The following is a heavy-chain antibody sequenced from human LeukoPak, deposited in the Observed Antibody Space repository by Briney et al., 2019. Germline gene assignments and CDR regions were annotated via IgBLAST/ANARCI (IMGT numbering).Heavy chain of an antibody. CDR2: ISAYNGNT. V-gene: IGHV1-18*01. J-gene: IGHJ4*02. Sequence: ASVNVSCKASGYTFPSYGISWVRQAPGQGLNWMGWISAYNGNTSYAQKLQGRVTMTTDTSTSTAYMELRSLRSDDTAVYYCARTPSTSETAAGSFDYWGQGTLVTVSS. D-gene: IGHD6-13*01. CDR3: ARTPSTSETAAGSFDY. CDR1: GYTFPSYG.